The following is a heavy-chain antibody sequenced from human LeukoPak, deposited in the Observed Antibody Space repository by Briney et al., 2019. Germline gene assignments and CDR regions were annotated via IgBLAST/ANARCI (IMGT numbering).Heavy chain of an antibody. CDR2: VSQSGTTI. D-gene: IGHD3-10*01. J-gene: IGHJ4*02. V-gene: IGHV3-48*04. Sequence: GGSLRLSCAASGFTFSSYAMSWVRQAPGRGLEWLSYVSQSGTTIYYADSVKGRFTISRGNGKKLMYLQMNSLRAEDTGMYYCAREGHTYGSDYWGQGTLVTVSS. CDR1: GFTFSSYA. CDR3: AREGHTYGSDY.